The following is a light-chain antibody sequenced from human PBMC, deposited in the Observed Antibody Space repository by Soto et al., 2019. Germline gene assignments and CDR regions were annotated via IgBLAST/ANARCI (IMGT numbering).Light chain of an antibody. V-gene: IGKV4-1*01. CDR3: QQYHTTPQT. CDR2: WAS. J-gene: IGKJ1*01. CDR1: QSVLYSSNNKNY. Sequence: DIVMTQSPDSLAVSLGERATINCKSSQSVLYSSNNKNYLAWYQQKPGQPPKLLISWASTRETGVPDRFGGSGSGADFTLTISSLQAEDVAVYYCQQYHTTPQTFGQGTKVEIK.